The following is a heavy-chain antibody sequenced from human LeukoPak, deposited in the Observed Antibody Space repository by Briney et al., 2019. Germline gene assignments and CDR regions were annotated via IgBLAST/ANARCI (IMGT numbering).Heavy chain of an antibody. Sequence: PGGSLRLSCAASGFTFSSYGMHWVRQAPGKGLEWVAVISYDGSNKYYADSVKGRFTISRDNSKNTLYLQMNSLRAEDTAVYYCARDTGYSGSYKFWFDPWGQGTLVTVSS. CDR2: ISYDGSNK. D-gene: IGHD1-26*01. CDR1: GFTFSSYG. V-gene: IGHV3-30*03. J-gene: IGHJ5*02. CDR3: ARDTGYSGSYKFWFDP.